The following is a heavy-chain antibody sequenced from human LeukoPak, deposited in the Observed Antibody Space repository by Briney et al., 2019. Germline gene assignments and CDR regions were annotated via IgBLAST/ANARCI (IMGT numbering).Heavy chain of an antibody. D-gene: IGHD2-8*01. J-gene: IGHJ4*02. CDR1: GGSFSVYY. CDR2: INHSGST. CDR3: ARSSIVLMVYAMLDFDY. V-gene: IGHV4-34*01. Sequence: PSETLSLTCAVCGGSFSVYYWSWIRQPPGKGLEWIGEINHSGSTNYNPSLKSRVTISVDTSKNQFSLKLSSVTAADTAVYYCARSSIVLMVYAMLDFDYWGQGTLVTVSS.